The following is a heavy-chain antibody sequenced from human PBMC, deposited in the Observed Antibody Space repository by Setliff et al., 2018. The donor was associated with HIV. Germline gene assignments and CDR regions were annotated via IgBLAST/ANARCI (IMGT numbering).Heavy chain of an antibody. J-gene: IGHJ6*03. CDR3: TRHPLRPGIAGYFYFVDV. CDR1: GYSFPNDW. D-gene: IGHD3-9*01. V-gene: IGHV5-51*01. Sequence: GESLKISCKDSGYSFPNDWIGWVRQKPGKGLERVAIIFPRDSETRYSPSFEGQVTISVDRSLNIVYLQWSRLRASDSAIYYCTRHPLRPGIAGYFYFVDVWGTGTTVTVSS. CDR2: IFPRDSET.